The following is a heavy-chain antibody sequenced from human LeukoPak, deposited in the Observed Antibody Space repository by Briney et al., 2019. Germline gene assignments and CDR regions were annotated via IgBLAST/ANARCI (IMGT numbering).Heavy chain of an antibody. CDR1: GFTFRGYW. Sequence: GGSLRLSCVTSGFTFRGYWMSWFRQAPGRGLEWVGNIQPDGSGAFYVDAMRGRFTISRDNAQNSLYLQINSLRAEDTAVYYCAREDDHNTNDCWGQGTLVTVSS. CDR2: IQPDGSGA. J-gene: IGHJ4*02. V-gene: IGHV3-7*01. D-gene: IGHD5-24*01. CDR3: AREDDHNTNDC.